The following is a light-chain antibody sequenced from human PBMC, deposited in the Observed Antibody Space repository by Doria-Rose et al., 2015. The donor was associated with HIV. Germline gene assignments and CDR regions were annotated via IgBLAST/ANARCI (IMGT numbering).Light chain of an antibody. J-gene: IGLJ2*01. CDR2: EVN. V-gene: IGLV2-8*01. CDR3: SSYAGSNVI. CDR1: SSDVGGYNY. Sequence: PPSASGSPGQSVTISCTGTSSDVGGYNYVSWYQQLPGKAPKLMIYEVNKRPSGVPDRFFGSKSGNTASLTVSGLQAEDEANYYCSSYAGSNVIFGGGTKLTVL.